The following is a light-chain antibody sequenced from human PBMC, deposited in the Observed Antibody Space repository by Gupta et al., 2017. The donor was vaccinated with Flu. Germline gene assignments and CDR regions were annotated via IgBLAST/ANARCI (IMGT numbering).Light chain of an antibody. Sequence: DIVLTPSPATQSLSLGHRATLSCTASQSVFAYLAWYQHQPGQAPRRLIYDASTRAPGVPARLSGSGYGTEFTLSISSLEPEDFAVDYCHQRSSWPPLTFGGGTKVEI. CDR2: DAS. CDR1: QSVFAY. V-gene: IGKV3-11*01. CDR3: HQRSSWPPLT. J-gene: IGKJ4*01.